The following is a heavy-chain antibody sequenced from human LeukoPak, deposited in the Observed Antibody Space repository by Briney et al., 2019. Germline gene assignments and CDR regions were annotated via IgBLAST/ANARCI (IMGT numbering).Heavy chain of an antibody. CDR1: GGAFSGYY. Sequence: SETLSLTCAVYGGAFSGYYWSWIRQPLGKGLEWSGEINHSGSTNDNPSLTNRVRISVDTSNNQFSLKLSSVTPADTAVYYCARAVYITRYYYDSSGYYLDYWGQGTLVTVSS. J-gene: IGHJ4*02. D-gene: IGHD3-22*01. CDR3: ARAVYITRYYYDSSGYYLDY. V-gene: IGHV4-34*01. CDR2: INHSGST.